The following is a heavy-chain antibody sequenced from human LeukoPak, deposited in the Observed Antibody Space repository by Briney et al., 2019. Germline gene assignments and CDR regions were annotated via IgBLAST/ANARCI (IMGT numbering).Heavy chain of an antibody. D-gene: IGHD6-19*01. CDR3: ARESALAGPGWFDP. Sequence: GGSLRLSCAASGFTFSSYGMTWVRQAPGKGLEWVSYISSSSSTIYYADSVKGRFTISRDNAKNSLYLQLNSLRSEDTAVYCCARESALAGPGWFDPWGQGTLVTVSS. J-gene: IGHJ5*02. V-gene: IGHV3-48*01. CDR1: GFTFSSYG. CDR2: ISSSSSTI.